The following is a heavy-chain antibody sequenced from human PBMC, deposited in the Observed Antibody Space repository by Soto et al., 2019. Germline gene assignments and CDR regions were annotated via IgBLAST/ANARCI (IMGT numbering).Heavy chain of an antibody. J-gene: IGHJ4*02. Sequence: GGSLRLSCAASGFTFSSYSMNWVRQAPGKGLEWVSSISSSSSYIYYADSVKGRFTISRDNAKNSLYLQMNSLRAEDTAVYYCARDFRATAISDYWGQGTLVTVSS. V-gene: IGHV3-21*01. CDR2: ISSSSSYI. CDR3: ARDFRATAISDY. D-gene: IGHD2-21*01. CDR1: GFTFSSYS.